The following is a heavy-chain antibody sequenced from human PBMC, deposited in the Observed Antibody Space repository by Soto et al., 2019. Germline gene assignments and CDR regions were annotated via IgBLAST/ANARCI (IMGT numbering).Heavy chain of an antibody. CDR3: ARSAMVRGVTYDYFDY. CDR2: IYSGGST. V-gene: IGHV3-53*04. Sequence: GGSLRLSCAVSGFTVSSNYMSWVRQAPGKGLEWVSVIYSGGSTYYADSVKGRFTISRHTSKNTLFLQMNSLTAEDTAVYYCARSAMVRGVTYDYFDYWGQGTLVTVSS. CDR1: GFTVSSNY. D-gene: IGHD3-10*01. J-gene: IGHJ4*02.